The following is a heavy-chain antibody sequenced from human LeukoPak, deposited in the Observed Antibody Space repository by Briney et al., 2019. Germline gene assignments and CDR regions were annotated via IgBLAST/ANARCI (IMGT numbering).Heavy chain of an antibody. V-gene: IGHV3-21*04. CDR3: LFYDSSGYYLDI. CDR1: GFTFSSYS. Sequence: GGSLRLSCAASGFTFSSYSMNWVRQAPGKGLEWVSSISSSSSYIYYADSVKGRFTISRDNSKNTLYLQMNSLRAEDTAVYYCLFYDSSGYYLDIWGQGTMVTVSS. J-gene: IGHJ3*02. CDR2: ISSSSSYI. D-gene: IGHD3-22*01.